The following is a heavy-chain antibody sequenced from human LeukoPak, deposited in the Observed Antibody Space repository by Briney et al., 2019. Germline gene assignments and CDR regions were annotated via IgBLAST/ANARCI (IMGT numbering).Heavy chain of an antibody. CDR2: INHSGST. Sequence: SETLSLTCAVYGGSFSGYYWSWIRQPPGKGLDWIGEINHSGSTNYNPSLKSRVTISVDTSKNQFSLKLSSVTAADTAVYYCARVMTTVPNFPRRFDPWGQGTLVTVSS. D-gene: IGHD4-11*01. J-gene: IGHJ5*02. CDR1: GGSFSGYY. CDR3: ARVMTTVPNFPRRFDP. V-gene: IGHV4-34*01.